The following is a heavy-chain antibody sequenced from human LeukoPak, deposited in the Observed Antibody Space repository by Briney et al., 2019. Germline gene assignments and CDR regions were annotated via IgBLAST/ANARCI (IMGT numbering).Heavy chain of an antibody. J-gene: IGHJ6*04. V-gene: IGHV3-23*01. CDR2: IIGGGVGT. CDR1: GFTFSNYA. D-gene: IGHD4-17*01. Sequence: GGSLRHSCAASGFTFSNYAISWVPQAPGEGLEWVSSIIGGGVGTYYADSVKSRFTFSRDNSTNTLDLQMCRLRAEDTAVYYCAKTTTMHVGAKGPSVSVS. CDR3: AKTTTMHV.